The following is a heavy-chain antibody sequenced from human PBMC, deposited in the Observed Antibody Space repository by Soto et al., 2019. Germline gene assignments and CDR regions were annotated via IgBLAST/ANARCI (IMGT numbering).Heavy chain of an antibody. Sequence: ASVKVSCKAFGYTFTTYGISWVRQAPGQGLEWMGWISAYTGDTNYAQKFQRRVTMTTDTSTSTAYMELRSLTSDDTAVYYCVRVSNSFDHWGLGTLVTVSS. CDR2: ISAYTGDT. J-gene: IGHJ4*02. CDR3: VRVSNSFDH. V-gene: IGHV1-18*01. CDR1: GYTFTTYG.